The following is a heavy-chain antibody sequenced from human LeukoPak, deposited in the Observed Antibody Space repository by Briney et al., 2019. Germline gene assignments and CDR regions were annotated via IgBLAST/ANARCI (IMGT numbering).Heavy chain of an antibody. D-gene: IGHD2-2*02. Sequence: GASVKVSCKASGYTFTSYYMHWVRQAPGQGLEWMGIINPSGGSTSYAQKFQGRVTMTRDTSTSTVYMELSSLRSEDTAVYYCATGYCSSTSCYSLLLWGQGTLVTVSS. CDR2: INPSGGST. J-gene: IGHJ4*02. CDR3: ATGYCSSTSCYSLLL. V-gene: IGHV1-46*01. CDR1: GYTFTSYY.